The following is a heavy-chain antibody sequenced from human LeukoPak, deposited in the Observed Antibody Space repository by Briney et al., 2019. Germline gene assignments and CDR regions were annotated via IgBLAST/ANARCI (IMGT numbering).Heavy chain of an antibody. V-gene: IGHV4-34*01. J-gene: IGHJ6*02. Sequence: SETLSLTCAVYGGSFSGYYRSWIRQPPGKGLEWIGEINHSGSTNYNPSLKSRVTISVGTSKNQFSLKLSSVTAADTAVYYCARGLRRGYSYGPVYYYYYGMDVWGQGTTVTVSS. CDR2: INHSGST. CDR1: GGSFSGYY. D-gene: IGHD5-18*01. CDR3: ARGLRRGYSYGPVYYYYYGMDV.